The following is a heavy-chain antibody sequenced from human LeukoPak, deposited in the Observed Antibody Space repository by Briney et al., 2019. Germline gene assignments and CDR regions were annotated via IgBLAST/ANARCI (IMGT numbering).Heavy chain of an antibody. D-gene: IGHD3-22*01. V-gene: IGHV3-21*01. J-gene: IGHJ6*02. CDR2: IFSRSESI. Sequence: GGSLRLSCAASGFTFGAYTINWVRQAPGKGLEWVSCIFSRSESILYADSVKGRFTISRDNSKNTLYLQMNSLRAEDTAVYYCARERERYDSSGYYGHYYYYGMDVWGQGTTVTVSS. CDR3: ARERERYDSSGYYGHYYYYGMDV. CDR1: GFTFGAYT.